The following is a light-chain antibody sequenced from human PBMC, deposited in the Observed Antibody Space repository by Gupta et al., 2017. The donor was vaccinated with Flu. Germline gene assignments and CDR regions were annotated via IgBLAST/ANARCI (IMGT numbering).Light chain of an antibody. V-gene: IGLV6-57*03. Sequence: NFMLTQPHSVSESPGKTVTISCTRSSGSIASNYVQWYQQRPGSAQTTVLYAHNHRPSGVPVRFSFSIASSYSSASLTISGLNTEDEADYYCHSYASSSNVVFGGGTKLTVI. CDR3: HSYASSSNVV. CDR1: SGSIASNY. J-gene: IGLJ2*01. CDR2: AHN.